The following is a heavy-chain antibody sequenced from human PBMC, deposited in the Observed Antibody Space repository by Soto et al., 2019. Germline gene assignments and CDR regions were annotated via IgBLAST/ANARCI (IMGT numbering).Heavy chain of an antibody. CDR3: ARDGYCSSTICVEY. CDR2: ISSSSSPI. D-gene: IGHD2-2*03. J-gene: IGHJ4*02. Sequence: PGGSLRLSCAASGFTFSTYSMNWVRQAPGKGLEWGSYISSSSSPIYYADSVKGRFTIARDNAKNSLYLQMNSLRDEDTAVYYCARDGYCSSTICVEYWGGGTLVNGSS. CDR1: GFTFSTYS. V-gene: IGHV3-48*02.